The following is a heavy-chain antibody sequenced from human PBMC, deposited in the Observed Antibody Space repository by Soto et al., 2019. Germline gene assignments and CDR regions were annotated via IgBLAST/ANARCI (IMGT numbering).Heavy chain of an antibody. Sequence: GGSLRLSCAASGFTFSSYGMHWVRQAPGKGLEWVAVISYDGSNKYYADSVKGRFTISRDNSKNTLYLQMNSLRAEDTAVYYCANGFSIAGGYYYYYGMDVWGQGTTVTVSS. CDR2: ISYDGSNK. J-gene: IGHJ6*02. CDR3: ANGFSIAGGYYYYYGMDV. CDR1: GFTFSSYG. V-gene: IGHV3-30*18. D-gene: IGHD6-6*01.